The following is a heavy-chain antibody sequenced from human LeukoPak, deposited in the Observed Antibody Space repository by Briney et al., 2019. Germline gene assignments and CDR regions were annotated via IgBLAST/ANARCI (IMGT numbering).Heavy chain of an antibody. V-gene: IGHV3-23*01. D-gene: IGHD3-22*01. CDR1: GFTFSSYA. CDR2: ISGSGGST. J-gene: IGHJ5*02. Sequence: GGSLRLSCAASGFTFSSYAMSWVRQAPGKGLEWVSAISGSGGSTYYADSVKGRFTISRDNSKNTLYLQMNSLRAEDTAVYYCAYTKDYYDSSGYSNWFDPWGQGTLVTVSS. CDR3: AYTKDYYDSSGYSNWFDP.